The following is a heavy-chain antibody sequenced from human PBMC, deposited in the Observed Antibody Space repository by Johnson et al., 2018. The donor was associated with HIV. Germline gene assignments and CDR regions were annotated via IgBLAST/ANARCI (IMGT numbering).Heavy chain of an antibody. CDR1: GFTVSSNY. CDR2: ISGRGGST. Sequence: EVQLVESGGGLVQPGGSLRLSCAASGFTVSSNYMSWVSQAPGKGLEWVSVISGRGGSTYYADSVKGRFTISRNISQNTLYLQMHSLRAEDTAVYYCAKDRSSGWYPAFDIWGQGTMVTVSS. CDR3: AKDRSSGWYPAFDI. V-gene: IGHV3-23*04. D-gene: IGHD6-19*01. J-gene: IGHJ3*02.